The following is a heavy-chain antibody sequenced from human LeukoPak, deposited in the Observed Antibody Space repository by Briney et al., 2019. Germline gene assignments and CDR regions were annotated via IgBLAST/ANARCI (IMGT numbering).Heavy chain of an antibody. CDR2: IYSGDSDT. CDR3: ARRPGDSSGSFGY. CDR1: GYTFSAYW. D-gene: IGHD3-22*01. Sequence: GESLKISRKGSGYTFSAYWIGWVRQMPGQGLECMGIIYSGDSDTRYSPSFQGQVTISADKSISTAYLQWSSLKASDTAMYYCARRPGDSSGSFGYWGQGTLVTVSS. V-gene: IGHV5-51*01. J-gene: IGHJ4*02.